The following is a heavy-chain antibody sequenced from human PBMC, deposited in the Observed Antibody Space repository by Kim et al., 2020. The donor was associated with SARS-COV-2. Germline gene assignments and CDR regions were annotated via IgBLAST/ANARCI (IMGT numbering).Heavy chain of an antibody. V-gene: IGHV4-39*07. D-gene: IGHD3-10*01. Sequence: YYSGGTYSTPSLKSRVTIAVDTSKNQFSLKLSSVTAADTAVYYCASNRVYWGQGTLVTVSS. J-gene: IGHJ4*02. CDR2: YYSGGT. CDR3: ASNRVY.